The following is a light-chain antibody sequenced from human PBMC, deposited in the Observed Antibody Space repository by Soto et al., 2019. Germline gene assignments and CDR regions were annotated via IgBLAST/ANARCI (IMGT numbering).Light chain of an antibody. CDR1: SSDVGGYKY. CDR3: SSYTSSSTRV. J-gene: IGLJ1*01. CDR2: DIR. Sequence: QSALTQPASVSGSPGQSITISCTGTSSDVGGYKYVSWYQQHPGKAPKLMIYDIRNRPSGVSNRFSGSKSGNTASLTISGLXXEXEADYYCSSYTSSSTRVFGTGTKV. V-gene: IGLV2-14*03.